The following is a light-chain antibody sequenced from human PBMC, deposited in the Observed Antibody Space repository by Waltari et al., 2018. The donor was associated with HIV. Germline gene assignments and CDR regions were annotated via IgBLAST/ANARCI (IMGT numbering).Light chain of an antibody. V-gene: IGLV2-14*01. CDR3: SSYTRSHTLV. J-gene: IGLJ2*01. CDR2: YVA. Sequence: QSALTQPASASGSPGQSITISCSGTSTDIDIYKFVSWYRQFPGKAPQLLISYVASRPVGIPLRFSGSKSGSAASLTISGLQTDDEADYYCSSYTRSHTLVFGGGTKLTVL. CDR1: STDIDIYKF.